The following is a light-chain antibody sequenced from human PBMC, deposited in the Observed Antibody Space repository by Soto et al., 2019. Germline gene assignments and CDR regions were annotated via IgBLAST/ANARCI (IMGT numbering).Light chain of an antibody. CDR3: QQYNSYWHT. CDR1: QSISNW. V-gene: IGKV1-5*03. J-gene: IGKJ2*01. CDR2: KAS. Sequence: DIQMTQSPSTLSASVGDRVTITCRASQSISNWLAWYQQKPGKAPKLLIYKASTLESGVPSRFSGSGSGTESTLTISSLQPDDFATYFCQQYNSYWHTFGQGTKLDIK.